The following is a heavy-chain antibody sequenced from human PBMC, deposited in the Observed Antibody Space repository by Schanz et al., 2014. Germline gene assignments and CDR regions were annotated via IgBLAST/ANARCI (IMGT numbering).Heavy chain of an antibody. D-gene: IGHD3-10*01. Sequence: MQLLESGGGLVQPGGSLRLSCAASGFTFSSYAISWVRQAPGKGLEWVSAISGSGGSTYYADSVKGRFTISRDNSKNTLYLQMNSLRAEDTAVYYCAKGRFGELSAFDIWGQGTMVTVSS. CDR1: GFTFSSYA. J-gene: IGHJ3*02. CDR3: AKGRFGELSAFDI. CDR2: ISGSGGST. V-gene: IGHV3-23*01.